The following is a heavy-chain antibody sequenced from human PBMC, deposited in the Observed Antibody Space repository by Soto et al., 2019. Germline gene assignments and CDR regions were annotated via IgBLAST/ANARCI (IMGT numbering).Heavy chain of an antibody. J-gene: IGHJ4*02. CDR2: ISYDGSNK. CDR1: GFTFSSYA. Sequence: GGSLRLSCAASGFTFSSYAMHWVRQAPGKGLEWVAVISYDGSNKYYADSVKGRFTISRDNSKNTLYLQMNSLRAEDTAVYYCASPYSGSYYSPPDYWGRGTLVTVSS. V-gene: IGHV3-30-3*01. CDR3: ASPYSGSYYSPPDY. D-gene: IGHD1-26*01.